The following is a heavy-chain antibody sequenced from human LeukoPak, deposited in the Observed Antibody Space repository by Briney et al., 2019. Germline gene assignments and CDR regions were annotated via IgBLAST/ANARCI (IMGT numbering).Heavy chain of an antibody. CDR1: GGSFSGYY. CDR3: AILSRTTQLDY. Sequence: ASETLSLTCAVYGGSFSGYYWSWIRQPPGKGLEWIGEINHSGSTSYNPSLKSRVTISVDTSKNQFSLKLSSVTAADTAVYYCAILSRTTQLDYWGQGTLVTVSS. D-gene: IGHD4-11*01. J-gene: IGHJ4*02. V-gene: IGHV4-34*01. CDR2: INHSGST.